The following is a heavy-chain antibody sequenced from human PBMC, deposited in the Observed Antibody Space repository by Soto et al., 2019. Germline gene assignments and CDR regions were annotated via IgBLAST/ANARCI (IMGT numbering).Heavy chain of an antibody. V-gene: IGHV3-48*01. CDR1: GFTFSSYS. Sequence: EVQLVESGGGLVQPGGSLRLSCAASGFTFSSYSMNWVRQAPGKGLEWVSYISSSSSTIYYADSVKGRFTISRDNAKNSLYLQMNSLRAEDPAVYYCARGRSARALYFAYWGQGTLVTVSS. CDR2: ISSSSSTI. D-gene: IGHD6-25*01. J-gene: IGHJ4*02. CDR3: ARGRSARALYFAY.